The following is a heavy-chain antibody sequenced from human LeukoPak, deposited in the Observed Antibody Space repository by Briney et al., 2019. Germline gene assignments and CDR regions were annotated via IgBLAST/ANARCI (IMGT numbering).Heavy chain of an antibody. CDR3: ARALGYCTNGVCPNHDAFDI. Sequence: ASVKVSCKASGYTFTSYDINWVRQATGQGLEWMGWMNPNSGNTGYAQKFQGRVTMTRNTSISTAYMELSSLRSEDTAGYYCARALGYCTNGVCPNHDAFDIWGQGTMVTVSS. V-gene: IGHV1-8*01. CDR1: GYTFTSYD. D-gene: IGHD2-8*01. J-gene: IGHJ3*02. CDR2: MNPNSGNT.